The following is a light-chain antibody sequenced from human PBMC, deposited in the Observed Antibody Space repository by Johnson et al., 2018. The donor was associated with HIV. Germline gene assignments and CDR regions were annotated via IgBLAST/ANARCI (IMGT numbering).Light chain of an antibody. CDR2: DNN. J-gene: IGLJ1*01. V-gene: IGLV1-51*01. CDR3: SAWDSSLKAHYV. Sequence: QSVLTQPPSVSAAPGQKVTISCSGGSSNIGNNHVSWYQHLPGTAPKLLIYDNNKRPSGIPDRFSGSKSGTSATLGITGLQAGDEADYYCSAWDSSLKAHYVFGTATKVAVL. CDR1: SSNIGNNH.